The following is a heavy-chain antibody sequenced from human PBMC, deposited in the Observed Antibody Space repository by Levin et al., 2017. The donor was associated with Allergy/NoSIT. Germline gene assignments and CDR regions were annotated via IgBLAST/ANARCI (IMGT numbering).Heavy chain of an antibody. CDR2: IYFSGST. CDR3: ARVAGYSYGYYFDY. J-gene: IGHJ4*02. CDR1: GGSITITSYY. Sequence: SETLSLICSVSGGSITITSYYWGWIRQPPGKGLEWIGNIYFSGSTYYNPSLKSRVTISVDRSKNQFSLNLSSVTAADTAVYYCARVAGYSYGYYFDYWGQGTLVTVSS. D-gene: IGHD5-18*01. V-gene: IGHV4-39*07.